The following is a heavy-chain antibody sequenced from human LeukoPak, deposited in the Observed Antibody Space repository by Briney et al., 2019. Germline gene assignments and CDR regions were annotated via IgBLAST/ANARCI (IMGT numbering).Heavy chain of an antibody. Sequence: PGGSLRLSCAASGFTFSSYSMNWVRQAPGKGLEWVSSISSSSSYIYYADSVKGRFTISRDKAKHSLYLQMNSLRAEDTAVYYCARGRGYDILTGYYPFDYWGQGTLVTVSS. CDR2: ISSSSSYI. CDR3: ARGRGYDILTGYYPFDY. CDR1: GFTFSSYS. D-gene: IGHD3-9*01. J-gene: IGHJ4*02. V-gene: IGHV3-21*01.